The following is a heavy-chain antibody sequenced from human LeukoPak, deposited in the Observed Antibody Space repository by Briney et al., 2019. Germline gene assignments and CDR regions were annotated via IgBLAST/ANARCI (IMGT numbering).Heavy chain of an antibody. Sequence: ASVEVSCKSSGNTLTGYYIHWVRQAPGQGLEWMGWISPYSGGTNYAQKFQGRVTMTRDTSITTAYMEVHRLTSDDTAVYYCARGDSSSWHLDYWGQGSLVTVSS. CDR1: GNTLTGYY. V-gene: IGHV1-2*02. D-gene: IGHD6-13*01. CDR2: ISPYSGGT. J-gene: IGHJ4*02. CDR3: ARGDSSSWHLDY.